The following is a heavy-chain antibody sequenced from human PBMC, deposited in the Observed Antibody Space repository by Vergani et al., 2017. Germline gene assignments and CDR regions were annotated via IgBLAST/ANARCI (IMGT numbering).Heavy chain of an antibody. D-gene: IGHD3-9*01. J-gene: IGHJ6*02. Sequence: EVQLVESGGGLVKPGGSLRLSCAASGFTFSSYTMNWVRQAPGKGLEWVSSISSSSSYIYYADSVKGRFTISRDNAKNSLYLQMNSLRAEDTAVYYCARDYDILTGYWPHYYYGLDVWGQ. CDR2: ISSSSSYI. V-gene: IGHV3-21*01. CDR1: GFTFSSYT. CDR3: ARDYDILTGYWPHYYYGLDV.